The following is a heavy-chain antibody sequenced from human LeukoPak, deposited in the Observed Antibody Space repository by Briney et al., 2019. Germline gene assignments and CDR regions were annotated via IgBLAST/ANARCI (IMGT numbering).Heavy chain of an antibody. CDR2: IYYIGTT. D-gene: IGHD6-6*01. CDR3: EIYSTSSGWFEP. Sequence: PSETLSLTCTVSGGSISSTRYYWGWIRQPPRNGLEWIGIIYYIGTTYYHPSLKSRATISVDTPKNQFTLKLPSLTSEDTPVYTCEIYSTSSGWFEPWGQGTLVTVSS. J-gene: IGHJ5*02. CDR1: GGSISSTRYY. V-gene: IGHV4-39*01.